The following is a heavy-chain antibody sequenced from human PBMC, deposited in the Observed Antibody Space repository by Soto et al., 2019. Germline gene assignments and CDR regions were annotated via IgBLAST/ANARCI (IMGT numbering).Heavy chain of an antibody. V-gene: IGHV3-33*01. CDR3: ARDEYSSAWYPDF. J-gene: IGHJ4*02. CDR2: IYNDRINT. Sequence: GGSLRLSCAASGFTFSLYGMLWVRQAPGKGLEWVALIYNDRINTQYADSVRGRFTISRDDSKNTLYLQMDSLTAEDTAVYYCARDEYSSAWYPDFWGQGTPVTVSS. CDR1: GFTFSLYG. D-gene: IGHD6-19*01.